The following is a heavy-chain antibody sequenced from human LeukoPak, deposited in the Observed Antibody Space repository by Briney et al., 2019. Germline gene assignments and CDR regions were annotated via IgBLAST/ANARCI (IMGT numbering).Heavy chain of an antibody. CDR3: AGGEYGGYDSSGYYYDYFQH. D-gene: IGHD3-22*01. CDR1: GGSISSSSYY. CDR2: IYYSGST. Sequence: SETLSLTCTVSGGSISSSSYYWGWIRQPPGKGLEWIGSIYYSGSTYYNPSLKSRVTISVDTSKNQFSLKLSSVTAADTAVYYCAGGEYGGYDSSGYYYDYFQHWGQGTLVTVSS. J-gene: IGHJ1*01. V-gene: IGHV4-39*07.